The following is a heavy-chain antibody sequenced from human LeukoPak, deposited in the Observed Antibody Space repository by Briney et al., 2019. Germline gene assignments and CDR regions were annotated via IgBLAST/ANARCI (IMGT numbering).Heavy chain of an antibody. D-gene: IGHD6-19*01. CDR1: GFTVSSNY. CDR2: IYSGGST. CDR3: ARESSGWSRHNWFDP. Sequence: GGSLRLSCAASGFTVSSNYMSCVRQAPGKGLEWVSVIYSGGSTYYADSVKGRFTISRDNSKNTLYLQMNSLRAEDTAVYYCARESSGWSRHNWFDPWGQGTLVTVSS. V-gene: IGHV3-66*01. J-gene: IGHJ5*02.